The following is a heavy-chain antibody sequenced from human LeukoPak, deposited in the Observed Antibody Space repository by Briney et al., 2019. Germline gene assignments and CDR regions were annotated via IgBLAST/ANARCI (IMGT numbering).Heavy chain of an antibody. CDR3: ARDGRYYYAFDI. Sequence: PSETLSLTCAVSGGSISSGGYSWSWTRQPPGKGLEWIGYIYYSGSTYYNPSLKSRATISVDTSKNQFSLKLSSATAADTAVYYCARDGRYYYAFDIWGQGTMVTVSS. CDR2: IYYSGST. V-gene: IGHV4-30-4*07. CDR1: GGSISSGGYS. J-gene: IGHJ3*02. D-gene: IGHD1-26*01.